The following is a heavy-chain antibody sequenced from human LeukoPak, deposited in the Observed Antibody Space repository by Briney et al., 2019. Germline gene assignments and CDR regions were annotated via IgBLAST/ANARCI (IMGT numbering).Heavy chain of an antibody. J-gene: IGHJ6*03. CDR2: MNPNSGNT. CDR1: GYTFTSYD. Sequence: GASVKVSCKASGYTFTSYDINWVRQATGQGLEWMGWMNPNSGNTGYAQKFQGRVTITRNTSISTAYMELSSLRSEDTAVYYCARLSPPDDYGDYYYYYMDVWGKGTTVTVSS. CDR3: ARLSPPDDYGDYYYYYMDV. V-gene: IGHV1-8*03. D-gene: IGHD4-17*01.